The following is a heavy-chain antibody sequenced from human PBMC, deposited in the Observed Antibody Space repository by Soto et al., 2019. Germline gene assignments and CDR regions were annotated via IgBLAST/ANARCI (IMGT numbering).Heavy chain of an antibody. J-gene: IGHJ6*03. Sequence: GGSLRLSCAASGFTFSSYDMHWVRQATGKGLEWVSAIGTAGDTYYPGSVKGRFTISRENAKNSLYLQMNSLRAGDTAVYYCARASYDFWSGYPRDYYYYYYMDVWGKGTTVTVSS. CDR3: ARASYDFWSGYPRDYYYYYYMDV. D-gene: IGHD3-3*01. CDR1: GFTFSSYD. V-gene: IGHV3-13*01. CDR2: IGTAGDT.